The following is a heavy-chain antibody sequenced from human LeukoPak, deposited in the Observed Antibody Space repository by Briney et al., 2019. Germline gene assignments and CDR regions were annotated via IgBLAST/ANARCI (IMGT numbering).Heavy chain of an antibody. CDR2: ISPDGSST. V-gene: IGHV3-74*01. Sequence: GGSLRLSCAASGFTFSTYWMHWVRQAPEKGLVWVSCISPDGSSTSHADSVKGRFTVSRDNAKNSLYVQMNSLRAEDTAVYYCARGGYYDSSGYYYVGYFHHWGQGTLVTVSS. CDR1: GFTFSTYW. CDR3: ARGGYYDSSGYYYVGYFHH. D-gene: IGHD3-22*01. J-gene: IGHJ1*01.